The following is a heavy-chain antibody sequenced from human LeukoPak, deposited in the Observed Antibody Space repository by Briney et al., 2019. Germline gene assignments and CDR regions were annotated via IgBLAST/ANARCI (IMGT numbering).Heavy chain of an antibody. V-gene: IGHV3-23*01. J-gene: IGHJ3*02. CDR1: GFTFSNYA. CDR3: AGTARGEAFDI. Sequence: GGSLRLSCGASGFTFSNYAMTWVRQAPGKGLEWVSSISGSGGSTYYADSVKGRFTISRDNSKNTLYLQMNSLRAEDTAVYYCAGTARGEAFDIWGQGTMVTVSS. D-gene: IGHD1-14*01. CDR2: ISGSGGST.